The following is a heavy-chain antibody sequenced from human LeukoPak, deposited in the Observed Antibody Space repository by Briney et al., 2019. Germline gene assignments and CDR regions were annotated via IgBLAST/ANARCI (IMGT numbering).Heavy chain of an antibody. CDR2: IYYSGST. V-gene: IGHV4-31*03. D-gene: IGHD4-11*01. J-gene: IGHJ4*02. Sequence: SETLSLTCTVSGVSISSGGYYWRWIRQHPGKGLEGIGYIYYSGSTYYNPSLKSRLTISLDTSNNQFSLKLSSVTAADTAVYYCARGPVRDYSNYWGQGTLVTVSS. CDR3: ARGPVRDYSNY. CDR1: GVSISSGGYY.